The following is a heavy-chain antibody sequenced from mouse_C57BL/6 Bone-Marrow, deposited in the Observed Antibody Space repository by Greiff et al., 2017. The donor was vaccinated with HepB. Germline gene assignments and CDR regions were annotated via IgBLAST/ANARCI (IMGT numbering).Heavy chain of an antibody. D-gene: IGHD1-1*01. CDR2: ISYDGSN. V-gene: IGHV3-6*01. CDR3: ARDWDYYGSSYEYYFDY. CDR1: GYSITSGYY. Sequence: EVQLVESGPGLVKPSQSLSLTCSVTGYSITSGYYWNWIRQFPGNKLEWMGYISYDGSNNYNPSLKNRISITRDTSKNQFFLKLNSVTTEDTATYYCARDWDYYGSSYEYYFDYWGQGTTLTVSS. J-gene: IGHJ2*01.